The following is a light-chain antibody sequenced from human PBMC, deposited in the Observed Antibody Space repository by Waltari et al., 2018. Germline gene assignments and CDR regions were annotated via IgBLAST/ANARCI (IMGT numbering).Light chain of an antibody. V-gene: IGLV8-61*01. Sequence: QTVVTQEPSFSGSSGGMVTLTCACGSGSLSTNSYATWYQQTPGQAPRKLVYKANALSSGVPDRFSGSILGNTAALTITGAQADDESDYYCALYMGSGIWVFGGGTRLTVL. CDR1: SGSLSTNSY. CDR2: KAN. CDR3: ALYMGSGIWV. J-gene: IGLJ3*02.